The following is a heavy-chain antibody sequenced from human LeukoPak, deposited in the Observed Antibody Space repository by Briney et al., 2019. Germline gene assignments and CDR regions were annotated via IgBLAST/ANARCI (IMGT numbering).Heavy chain of an antibody. CDR3: ARAAAGRMDV. D-gene: IGHD6-13*01. V-gene: IGHV4-59*08. Sequence: PSETLSLTCTVSGGSISSYYWSWIRQPPGKGLEWIGYIYYSGSTNYNPSLKSRVTISVDTSKNQFSLKLSSVTAADTAVYYCARAAAGRMDVWGQGTTVTVSS. CDR1: GGSISSYY. CDR2: IYYSGST. J-gene: IGHJ6*02.